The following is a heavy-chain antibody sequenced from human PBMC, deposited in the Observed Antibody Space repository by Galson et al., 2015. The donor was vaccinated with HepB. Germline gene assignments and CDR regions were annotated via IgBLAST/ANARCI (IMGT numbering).Heavy chain of an antibody. D-gene: IGHD3-22*01. CDR2: ISNSGSA. CDR3: ARDGDSSGYFDY. V-gene: IGHV4-59*01. CDR1: GGSISSYY. J-gene: IGHJ4*02. Sequence: SETLSLTCTVSGGSISSYYWGWIRQPPGKRLEWIGYISNSGSANYNPSLKSRVTISVDTSRNQFSLKLTSVTAADTAVYYCARDGDSSGYFDYWGQGTLVTVSS.